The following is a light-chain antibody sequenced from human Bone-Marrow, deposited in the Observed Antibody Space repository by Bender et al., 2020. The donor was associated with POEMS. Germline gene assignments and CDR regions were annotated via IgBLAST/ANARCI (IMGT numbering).Light chain of an antibody. Sequence: QSALTQPASVSGSPGQSITISCTGSNSDIDDYGYVSWYQQHPGKAPKLMIYDVTNRPSGVSNRFSGSKSGNTASLTISGLQDEDEADYYCSSYTDNNPYLFGSGTKVSVL. CDR3: SSYTDNNPYL. CDR1: NSDIDDYGY. CDR2: DVT. V-gene: IGLV2-14*03. J-gene: IGLJ1*01.